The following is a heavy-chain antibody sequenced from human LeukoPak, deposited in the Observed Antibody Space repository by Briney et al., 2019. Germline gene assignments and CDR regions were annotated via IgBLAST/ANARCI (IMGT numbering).Heavy chain of an antibody. CDR2: IKQDGGAK. CDR3: ARDGAGYGYYMDV. CDR1: GFTFNSYW. J-gene: IGHJ6*03. Sequence: GGSLRLTCAAYGFTFNSYWMSWVRQAPGKGLEWVANIKQDGGAKYYVDSVKGRFTISRDNAKNSLYLQMNSLRAEDTAVYYCARDGAGYGYYMDVWGKGTTVTVSS. V-gene: IGHV3-7*01. D-gene: IGHD4-17*01.